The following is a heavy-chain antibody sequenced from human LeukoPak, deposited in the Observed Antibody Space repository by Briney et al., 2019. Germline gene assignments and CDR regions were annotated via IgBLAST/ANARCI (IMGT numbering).Heavy chain of an antibody. CDR1: GVTVSRNY. J-gene: IGHJ1*01. V-gene: IGHV3-53*05. CDR2: IYSGGSI. CDR3: ARDSLGSGWSVGYFQH. Sequence: GGSLRLSCAAPGVTVSRNYMSWVRPALGKGLEWVSVIYSGGSIYYADSVKGRFSISTDNSKNTLYLQMNSLRAEDTAVYYCARDSLGSGWSVGYFQHWGQGTLVTVSS. D-gene: IGHD6-19*01.